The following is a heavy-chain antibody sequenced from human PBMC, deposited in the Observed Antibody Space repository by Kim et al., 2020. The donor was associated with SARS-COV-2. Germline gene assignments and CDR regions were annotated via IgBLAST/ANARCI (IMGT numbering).Heavy chain of an antibody. CDR3: ARAPRVLDYGFLKYTNGMDV. J-gene: IGHJ6*02. CDR1: GGTFSSYA. D-gene: IGHD3-3*01. Sequence: SVKVSCKASGGTFSSYAISWVRQAPGQGLEWMGGIIPIFGTANYAQKFQGRVTITADESTSTAYMELSSLRSEDTAVYYCARAPRVLDYGFLKYTNGMDVWGQGTTGTVSS. V-gene: IGHV1-69*13. CDR2: IIPIFGTA.